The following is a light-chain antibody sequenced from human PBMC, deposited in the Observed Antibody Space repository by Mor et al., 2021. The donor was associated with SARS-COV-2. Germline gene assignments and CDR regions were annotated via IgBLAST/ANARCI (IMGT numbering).Light chain of an antibody. CDR3: HHYSGIPIT. J-gene: IGKJ5*01. CDR2: VAS. V-gene: IGKV1D-43*01. Sequence: LFLYVASTLQSGVPARFSGSGSGTDFTLTISSLQPEDFAVYYCHHYSGIPITFGQGTRLEI.